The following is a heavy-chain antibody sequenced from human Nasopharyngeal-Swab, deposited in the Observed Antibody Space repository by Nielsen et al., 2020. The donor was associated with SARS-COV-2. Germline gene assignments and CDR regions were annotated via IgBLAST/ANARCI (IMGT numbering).Heavy chain of an antibody. V-gene: IGHV3-7*01. Sequence: GESLKISCAASGFTFSYHWMTWVRQAPGKGLEWVANMNQDGSEKYYVDSVKGRFTISRDNAKNSLYLQMNSLRAEDTAVYYCARVVYGYNYPVDYWGQGTLVTVSS. CDR1: GFTFSYHW. J-gene: IGHJ4*02. D-gene: IGHD5-24*01. CDR3: ARVVYGYNYPVDY. CDR2: MNQDGSEK.